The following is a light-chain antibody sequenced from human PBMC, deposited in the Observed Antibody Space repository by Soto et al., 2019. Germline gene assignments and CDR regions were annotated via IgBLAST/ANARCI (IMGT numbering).Light chain of an antibody. CDR1: DSDVGGYNY. J-gene: IGLJ1*01. CDR2: NVS. CDR3: SSYRSDSPFL. V-gene: IGLV2-14*03. Sequence: QSALTQPASVSGSPGQSITISCTGTDSDVGGYNYVSWYQQHPGEVPKLLIFNVSHRPSGVSDRFSGSRSGNTASLTISGLQAEDEADYYCSSYRSDSPFLFGTGTKLTVL.